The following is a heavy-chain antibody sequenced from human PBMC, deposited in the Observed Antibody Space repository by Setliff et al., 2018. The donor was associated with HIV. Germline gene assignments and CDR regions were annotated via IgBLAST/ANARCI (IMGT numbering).Heavy chain of an antibody. CDR3: AKDLGLREGSSPFDN. CDR1: GFTFSSHW. Sequence: PGGSLRLSCAASGFTFSSHWMSWVRQAPGKGLEWVANIKQDESEEWYADSVKGRFTISRDNAKNSLYLQMNSLRVEDAAVYYCAKDLGLREGSSPFDNWGQGTLVTVSS. CDR2: IKQDESEE. V-gene: IGHV3-7*01. D-gene: IGHD3-16*01. J-gene: IGHJ4*02.